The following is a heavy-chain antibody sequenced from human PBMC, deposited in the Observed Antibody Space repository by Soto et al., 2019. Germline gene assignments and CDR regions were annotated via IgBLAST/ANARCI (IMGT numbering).Heavy chain of an antibody. J-gene: IGHJ6*02. CDR1: GHTFTGYY. CDR3: AREYSSSSIQNYYDYYGMDV. D-gene: IGHD6-6*01. CDR2: INPNSGGT. V-gene: IGHV1-2*02. Sequence: ASVKVSCKASGHTFTGYYMHWVRQAPGQGLEWMGWINPNSGGTNYAQKFQGRVTMTRDTSISTAYMELSRLRSDDTAAYYCAREYSSSSIQNYYDYYGMDVWGQGTTVTVSS.